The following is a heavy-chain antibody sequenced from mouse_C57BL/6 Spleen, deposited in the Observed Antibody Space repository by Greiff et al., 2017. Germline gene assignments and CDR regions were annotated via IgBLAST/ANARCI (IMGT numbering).Heavy chain of an antibody. CDR1: GYTFTDYE. Sequence: VQLQQSGAELVRPGASVTLSCKASGYTFTDYEMHWVKQTPVHGLEWIGAIDPETGGTAYNQKFKGKAILTAAKSSSTAYMALRSLTSEDSAVYYCTRASDGYYLYYFDYWGQGTTLTVSS. J-gene: IGHJ2*01. D-gene: IGHD2-3*01. V-gene: IGHV1-15*01. CDR3: TRASDGYYLYYFDY. CDR2: IDPETGGT.